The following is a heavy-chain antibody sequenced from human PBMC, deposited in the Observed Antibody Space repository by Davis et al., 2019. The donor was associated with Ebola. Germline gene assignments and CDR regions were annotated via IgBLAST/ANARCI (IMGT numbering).Heavy chain of an antibody. CDR1: GFTFSNAW. V-gene: IGHV3-15*01. CDR2: IKSKTDGGTA. D-gene: IGHD1-14*01. J-gene: IGHJ4*02. Sequence: GESLKISCAASGFTFSNAWMSWVRQAPGQGLEWVGRIKSKTDGGTADYASPVKGRFTISRDDSKNTLYLQMNSLKTEDTAVYYCIRLPSELEYWGQGTLVTVSS. CDR3: IRLPSELEY.